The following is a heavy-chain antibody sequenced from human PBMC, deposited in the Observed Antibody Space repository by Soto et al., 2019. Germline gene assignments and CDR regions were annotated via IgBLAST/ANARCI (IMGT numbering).Heavy chain of an antibody. V-gene: IGHV4-31*03. Sequence: QVQLQESGPGLVKPSQTLSLTCTVSGGSISSGGYYWSWIRQHPGKGLEWIGYIYYSGSTYYNPSLKSXXTXSXXTSKNQFSLKLSSVTAADTAVYYCARGGYGSPVGYWGQGTLVTVSS. CDR2: IYYSGST. CDR3: ARGGYGSPVGY. CDR1: GGSISSGGYY. D-gene: IGHD5-12*01. J-gene: IGHJ4*02.